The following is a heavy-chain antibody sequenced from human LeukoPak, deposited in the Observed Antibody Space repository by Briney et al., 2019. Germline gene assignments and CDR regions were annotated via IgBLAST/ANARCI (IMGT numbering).Heavy chain of an antibody. CDR1: GFTFNRYW. CDR3: AKLLYYSLDY. Sequence: GGSLRLSCAASGFTFNRYWMSWVRQAPGKELQWVANIKQDGSAKYYVDSVKGRFTISRDNAKNSLYLQMNSLRAEDTAVYYCAKLLYYSLDYWGQGTLVTVSS. V-gene: IGHV3-7*01. J-gene: IGHJ4*02. CDR2: IKQDGSAK. D-gene: IGHD2/OR15-2a*01.